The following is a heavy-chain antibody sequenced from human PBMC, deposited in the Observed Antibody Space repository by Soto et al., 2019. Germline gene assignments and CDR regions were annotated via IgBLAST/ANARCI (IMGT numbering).Heavy chain of an antibody. CDR1: GFTFSSYS. CDR3: ARDWAYCGGDCPGYFQQ. V-gene: IGHV3-48*02. Sequence: GGSLRLSCAASGFTFSSYSMNWVRQAPGKGLEWVSYITSTSSTTYYADSVMGRFTISRDNTKNSLFLQMNSLRDEDTAVYYWARDWAYCGGDCPGYFQQWGQGALVTVSS. D-gene: IGHD2-21*02. J-gene: IGHJ1*01. CDR2: ITSTSSTT.